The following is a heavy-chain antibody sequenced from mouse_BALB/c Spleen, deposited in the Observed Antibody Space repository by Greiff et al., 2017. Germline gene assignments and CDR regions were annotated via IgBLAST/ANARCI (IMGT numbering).Heavy chain of an antibody. J-gene: IGHJ2*01. V-gene: IGHV1-14*01. CDR3: AKAYYRYDDYFDY. Sequence: EVQVVESGPELVKPGASVKMSCKASGYTFTSYVMHWVKQKPGQGLEWIGYINPYNDGTKYNEKFKGKATLTSDKSSSTAYMELSSLTSEDSAVYYCAKAYYRYDDYFDYWGQGTTLTVSS. CDR1: GYTFTSYV. CDR2: INPYNDGT. D-gene: IGHD2-14*01.